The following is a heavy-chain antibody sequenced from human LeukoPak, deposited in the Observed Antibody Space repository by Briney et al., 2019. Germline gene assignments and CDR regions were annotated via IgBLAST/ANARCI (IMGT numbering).Heavy chain of an antibody. D-gene: IGHD2-2*01. V-gene: IGHV4-4*09. CDR3: ACGSSTAYVDY. J-gene: IGHJ4*02. CDR1: GGSMGEYY. CDR2: IQHTGST. Sequence: SETLSLTCTVSGGSMGEYYWHWIRQPPGKGLEWIGYIQHTGSTNYTRSLKSRVTISVDPSKNPFSLKLSSVTAADPAVYFCACGSSTAYVDYWGQGTLVT.